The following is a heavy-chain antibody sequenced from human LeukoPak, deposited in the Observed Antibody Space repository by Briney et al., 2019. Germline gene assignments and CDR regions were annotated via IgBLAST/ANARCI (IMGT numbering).Heavy chain of an antibody. J-gene: IGHJ4*02. D-gene: IGHD1-7*01. V-gene: IGHV5-51*01. CDR1: GYNFTNYW. CDR2: MYPGDSDT. Sequence: GESLKISCKGSGYNFTNYWIGWVRQMPGKGLEGMGIMYPGDSDTTYSPSFQGQVTISADKSISTAYLQWSSLKASDTAIYYCARRLKNSRGFDYWGQGTLVTVSS. CDR3: ARRLKNSRGFDY.